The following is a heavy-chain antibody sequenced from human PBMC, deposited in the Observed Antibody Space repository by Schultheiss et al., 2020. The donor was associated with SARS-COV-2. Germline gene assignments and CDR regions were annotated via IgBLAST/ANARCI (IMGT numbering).Heavy chain of an antibody. CDR2: ISYSGST. Sequence: SETLSLTCTVSGGSISSGGYYWSWIRQPPGKGLEWIAGISYSGSTFYNPSLKSRVTISVDTSKNQFSLKLSSVTAADTAVYYCARESTGYYYGMDVWGQGTTVTVSS. CDR1: GGSISSGGYY. V-gene: IGHV4-39*07. CDR3: ARESTGYYYGMDV. J-gene: IGHJ6*02. D-gene: IGHD2-2*01.